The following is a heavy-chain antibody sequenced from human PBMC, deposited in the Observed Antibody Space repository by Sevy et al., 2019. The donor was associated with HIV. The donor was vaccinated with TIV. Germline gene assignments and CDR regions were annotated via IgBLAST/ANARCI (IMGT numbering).Heavy chain of an antibody. J-gene: IGHJ4*02. V-gene: IGHV3-23*01. CDR2: ISGPGLST. D-gene: IGHD5-12*01. CDR3: ARETLSGYNL. CDR1: GFTFNTHA. Sequence: GGSLRLSCTASGFTFNTHAMTWVRQAPGKGLEWVSVISGPGLSTYYADSVKGRFTISRDNSKNTVYLQMNSLRAEDTAVYYCARETLSGYNLWGQGTLVTVSS.